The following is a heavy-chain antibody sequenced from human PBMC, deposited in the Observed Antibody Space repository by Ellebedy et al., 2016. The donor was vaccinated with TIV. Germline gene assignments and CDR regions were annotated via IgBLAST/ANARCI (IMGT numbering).Heavy chain of an antibody. J-gene: IGHJ5*02. Sequence: ASVKVSCKASGYTFTSYYMHWVRQAPGQGLEWMGIINPSGGSTSYAQKLQGRVTMTRDTSTSTAYMELSSLRSEDTAVYYCARDLKGVRGVISDNWFDPWGQGTLVTVSS. V-gene: IGHV1-46*04. CDR2: INPSGGST. D-gene: IGHD3-10*01. CDR1: GYTFTSYY. CDR3: ARDLKGVRGVISDNWFDP.